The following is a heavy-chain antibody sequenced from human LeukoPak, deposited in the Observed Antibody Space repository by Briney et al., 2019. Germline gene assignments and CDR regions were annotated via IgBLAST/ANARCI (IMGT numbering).Heavy chain of an antibody. J-gene: IGHJ4*02. CDR1: GLTFSSYA. D-gene: IGHD1-1*01. CDR3: AKESGLEPYDY. V-gene: IGHV3-23*01. CDR2: ISGSGGST. Sequence: GGSLRLSCAASGLTFSSYAMHWVRQAPGKGLEWVSAISGSGGSTYYADSVKGRFTIPRDNSKNTLYLQMNSLRAEDTAVYYCAKESGLEPYDYWGQGTLVTVSS.